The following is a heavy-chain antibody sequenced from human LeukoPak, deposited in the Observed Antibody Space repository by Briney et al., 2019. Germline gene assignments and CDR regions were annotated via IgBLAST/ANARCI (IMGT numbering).Heavy chain of an antibody. Sequence: GGSLRLSCAASGFTFSSYAMSWVRQAPGKGLEWVSAISGSGGSTYYADSVKGRFTISRDNAKNSLYLQMNSLRAEDTAVYYCARDAASGNNWFDPWGQGTLVTVSS. CDR2: ISGSGGST. V-gene: IGHV3-23*01. CDR1: GFTFSSYA. D-gene: IGHD3-3*01. CDR3: ARDAASGNNWFDP. J-gene: IGHJ5*02.